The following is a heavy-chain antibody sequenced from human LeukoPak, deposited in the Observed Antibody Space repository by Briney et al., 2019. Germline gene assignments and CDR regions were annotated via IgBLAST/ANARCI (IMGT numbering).Heavy chain of an antibody. J-gene: IGHJ4*02. V-gene: IGHV3-21*01. D-gene: IGHD3-3*01. CDR3: ARDAYYDFWSGFHRHEMLIGY. Sequence: PGGSLRLSCAASGFTFSSYSMNWVRQAPGKGLEWVSSISSSSGYIYYADSVKGRFTISRDNAKNSLYLQMNSLRAEDTAVYYCARDAYYDFWSGFHRHEMLIGYWGQGTLVTVSS. CDR1: GFTFSSYS. CDR2: ISSSSGYI.